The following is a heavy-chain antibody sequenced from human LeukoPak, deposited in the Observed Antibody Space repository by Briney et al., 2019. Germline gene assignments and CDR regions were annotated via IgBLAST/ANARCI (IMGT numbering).Heavy chain of an antibody. CDR1: RFTFSNYD. CDR3: AKRVRDGYNSPIDY. D-gene: IGHD5-24*01. CDR2: VSYNGAET. Sequence: GGSLRLSCAASRFTFSNYDMNWVRQAPGKGLEWVSGVSYNGAETYYVDSVKGRFIISRDTSKNTLYLQMNSLRAEDTAVYYCAKRVRDGYNSPIDYWGQGTLVTVSS. V-gene: IGHV3-23*01. J-gene: IGHJ4*02.